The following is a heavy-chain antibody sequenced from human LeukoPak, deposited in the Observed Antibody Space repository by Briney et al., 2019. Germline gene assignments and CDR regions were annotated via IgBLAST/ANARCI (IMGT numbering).Heavy chain of an antibody. Sequence: PSETLSLTCTVSGGSISSSSYYWGWIRQPPGKGLEWIGSIYYSGSTYYNPSLKSRVTISEDTSKNQFSLKLSSVTAADTAVYYCARLPDYYYNYMDVWGKGTTVTVSS. CDR3: ARLPDYYYNYMDV. CDR2: IYYSGST. J-gene: IGHJ6*03. CDR1: GGSISSSSYY. V-gene: IGHV4-39*07.